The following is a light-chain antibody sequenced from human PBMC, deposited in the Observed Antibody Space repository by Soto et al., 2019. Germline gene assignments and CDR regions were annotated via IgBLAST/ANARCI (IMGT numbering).Light chain of an antibody. V-gene: IGLV2-14*01. CDR3: SSYTSSNTLV. Sequence: QSVLTQPASVSGSPGQSITISCTGTSSDVGAYNYVSWYQQHPGKAPKLMIFEVSDRPSGVSNRFSGSKSGNTASLTISGIQAEDEADYYCSSYTSSNTLVFGGGTKVTVL. CDR2: EVS. J-gene: IGLJ2*01. CDR1: SSDVGAYNY.